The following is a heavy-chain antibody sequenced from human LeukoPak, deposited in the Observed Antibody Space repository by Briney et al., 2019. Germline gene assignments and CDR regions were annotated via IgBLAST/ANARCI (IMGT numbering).Heavy chain of an antibody. J-gene: IGHJ4*02. V-gene: IGHV1-8*02. CDR2: MNPNSGNT. Sequence: ASVKVSCKASGYTFTSYYMHWVRQATGQGLEWMGWMNPNSGNTGYARKFQGRVTMTRSTSISTAYMELSSLRFEDTAVYYCTRSVRNGHIDYWGQGTLVTVSS. D-gene: IGHD2-21*01. CDR1: GYTFTSYY. CDR3: TRSVRNGHIDY.